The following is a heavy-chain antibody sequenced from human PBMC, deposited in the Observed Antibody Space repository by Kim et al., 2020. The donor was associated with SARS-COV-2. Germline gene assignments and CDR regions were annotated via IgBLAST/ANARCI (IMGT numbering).Heavy chain of an antibody. V-gene: IGHV1-3*01. CDR1: GYTFTSYA. CDR2: INAGNGNT. D-gene: IGHD4-17*01. J-gene: IGHJ4*02. CDR3: ARGTGYYGDYTSLDY. Sequence: ASVKVSCKASGYTFTSYAMHWVRQAPGQRLEWMGWINAGNGNTKYSQKFQGRVTITRDTSASTAYMELSSLRSEDTAVYYCARGTGYYGDYTSLDYWGQGILVTVSS.